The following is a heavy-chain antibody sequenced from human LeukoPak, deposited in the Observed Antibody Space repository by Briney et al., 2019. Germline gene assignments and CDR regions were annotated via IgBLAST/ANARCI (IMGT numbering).Heavy chain of an antibody. Sequence: GASVKVSCKASGYTFTSYAMHWVRQAPGRRLEWMGWINAGNGNTKYSQKFQGRVTITRDTSASTAYMELSSLRSEDTAVYYCARVVEMATISLGYWGQGTLVTVSS. V-gene: IGHV1-3*01. D-gene: IGHD5-24*01. CDR3: ARVVEMATISLGY. CDR2: INAGNGNT. CDR1: GYTFTSYA. J-gene: IGHJ4*02.